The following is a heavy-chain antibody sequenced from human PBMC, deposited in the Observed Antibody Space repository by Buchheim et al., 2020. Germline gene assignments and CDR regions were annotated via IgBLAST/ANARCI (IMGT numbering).Heavy chain of an antibody. CDR1: GDSVSSNSTS. V-gene: IGHV6-1*01. CDR2: TYYASECHS. J-gene: IGHJ5*02. Sequence: QVKLQQSGPGLLKPSQTLSLTCAISGDSVSSNSTSWNWIRQSPSRGLEWLARTYYASECHSDYAALVKSRLTVNADTSKNPFSLQLNSVTPEDTAVYYCARQRDQFDPWGQGT. CDR3: ARQRDQFDP.